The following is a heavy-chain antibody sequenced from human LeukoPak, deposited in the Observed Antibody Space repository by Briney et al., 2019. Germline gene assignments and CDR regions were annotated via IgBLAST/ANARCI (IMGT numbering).Heavy chain of an antibody. D-gene: IGHD3-22*01. CDR3: ARMVYSSGYYVFDY. CDR1: GGSISSYY. J-gene: IGHJ4*02. CDR2: IYSSGST. Sequence: PSETLSLTCTVSGGSISSYYWTRIRQPPGKGLEWIGYIYSSGSTNYNPSLMGRVTLSVDTSKNQFSLKLSSVTAADTAVYYCARMVYSSGYYVFDYWGQGTLVTVSS. V-gene: IGHV4-59*01.